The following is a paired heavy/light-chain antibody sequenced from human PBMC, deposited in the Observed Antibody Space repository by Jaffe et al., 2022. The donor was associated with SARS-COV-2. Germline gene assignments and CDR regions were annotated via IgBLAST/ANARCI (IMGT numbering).Light chain of an antibody. Sequence: QSALTQPPSASGSPGQSVTISCTGTSSDVGGYNYVSWYQQHPGKAPKLMIYEVSKRPSGVPDRFSGSKSGNTASLTVSGLQAEDEADYYCSSYAGSNYWVFGGGTKLTVL. CDR1: SSDVGGYNY. V-gene: IGLV2-8*01. CDR3: SSYAGSNYWV. J-gene: IGLJ3*02. CDR2: EVS.
Heavy chain of an antibody. Sequence: QVQLQESGPGLVKPSQTLSLTCTVSGGSISSGDYYWSWIRQPPGKGLEWIGYIYYSGSTYYNPSLKSRVTISVDTSKNQFSLKLSSVTAADTAVYYCARGDPVTHWFDPWGQGTLVTVSS. CDR1: GGSISSGDYY. J-gene: IGHJ5*02. D-gene: IGHD4-17*01. CDR3: ARGDPVTHWFDP. V-gene: IGHV4-30-4*01. CDR2: IYYSGST.